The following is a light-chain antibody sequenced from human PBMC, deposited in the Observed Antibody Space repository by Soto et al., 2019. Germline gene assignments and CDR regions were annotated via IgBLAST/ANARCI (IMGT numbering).Light chain of an antibody. CDR3: SSHAGRSGV. CDR1: SSDVGGYNY. V-gene: IGLV2-11*01. CDR2: DVT. Sequence: QSALTQPRSVSGSPGQSVTISCTGTSSDVGGYNYVSWYQQHPGKAPKLTTYDVTTRPSGVPDRFSGSKSGNTASLTISGLQAEDEADYYCSSHAGRSGVVGTGTKATVL. J-gene: IGLJ1*01.